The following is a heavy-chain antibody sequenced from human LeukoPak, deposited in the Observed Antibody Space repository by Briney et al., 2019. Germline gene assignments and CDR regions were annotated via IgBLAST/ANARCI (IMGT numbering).Heavy chain of an antibody. V-gene: IGHV3-30*02. CDR1: GFTFSSYG. J-gene: IGHJ4*02. CDR3: AKEGWLQSWDY. Sequence: GGSLRLSCTASGFTFSSYGMHWVRQAPGKGLEWVAFIRNDGSKKYDADSVKGRFTISRDNSKNTLYLQMNSLRAEDKAVYYCAKEGWLQSWDYWGQGTLVTVSS. CDR2: IRNDGSKK. D-gene: IGHD5-24*01.